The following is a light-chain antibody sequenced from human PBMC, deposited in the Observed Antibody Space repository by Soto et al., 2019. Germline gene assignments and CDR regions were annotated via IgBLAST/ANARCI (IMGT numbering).Light chain of an antibody. J-gene: IGKJ1*01. CDR3: QQYDNWPRT. V-gene: IGKV3-15*01. Sequence: EIVMTQSPATLSVSPGERATLSCRASQSVSSNLAWYQQRPGQAPRVPIYGASTRAAGIPARFSGSGSGTEFTLTISSLQSEDFAVYYCQQYDNWPRTFGQGTKVDIK. CDR1: QSVSSN. CDR2: GAS.